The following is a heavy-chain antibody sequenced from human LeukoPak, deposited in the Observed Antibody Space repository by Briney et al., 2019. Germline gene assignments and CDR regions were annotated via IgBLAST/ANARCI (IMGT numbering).Heavy chain of an antibody. D-gene: IGHD3-3*01. Sequence: ASETLSLTCTVSGGSISSSTYYWGWIRQPPGKGLEWIGTIYYRGSTYYNPSLKSRVTISVDTSKNQFSLKLTSATAADTAVYYCARLGRTYYDFWSGPWGQGTLVTVSS. CDR2: IYYRGST. CDR1: GGSISSSTYY. V-gene: IGHV4-39*01. CDR3: ARLGRTYYDFWSGP. J-gene: IGHJ5*02.